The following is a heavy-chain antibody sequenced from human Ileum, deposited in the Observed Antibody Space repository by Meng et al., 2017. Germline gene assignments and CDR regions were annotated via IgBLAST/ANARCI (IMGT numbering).Heavy chain of an antibody. V-gene: IGHV4-30-4*01. CDR3: AREFYVDTAMVIDS. J-gene: IGHJ4*02. CDR1: NGSLTNVNNY. D-gene: IGHD5-18*01. Sequence: QVQVQESGPGLVKPSQTLSLTCRVSNGSLTNVNNYWNWIRQAPGQALEHIGYIYYDGSSYATPSLKSRVTMSIDTSTNQFSLRLDSVTAADTAVYYCAREFYVDTAMVIDSWGPGALVTVSS. CDR2: IYYDGSS.